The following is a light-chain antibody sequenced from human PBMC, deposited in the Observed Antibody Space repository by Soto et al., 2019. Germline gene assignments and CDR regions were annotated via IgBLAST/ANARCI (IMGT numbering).Light chain of an antibody. J-gene: IGKJ5*01. CDR3: QPFYNLPIT. Sequence: DIQMTQSPSSLSVSVGDRVTITCQASQVISNYLNWYQQKPGKAPKLLIYDASNLETGVPSKFSGCGSWTDFTFTISSQQPEDSAPYYGQPFYNLPITLGKGTRLEIK. V-gene: IGKV1-33*01. CDR1: QVISNY. CDR2: DAS.